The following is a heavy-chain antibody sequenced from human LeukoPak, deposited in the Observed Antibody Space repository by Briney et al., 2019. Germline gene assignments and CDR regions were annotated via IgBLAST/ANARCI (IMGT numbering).Heavy chain of an antibody. J-gene: IGHJ4*02. V-gene: IGHV1-2*02. CDR1: GYTFTGNY. CDR2: INPNSGGT. D-gene: IGHD3-16*01. CDR3: ATQRGSYLWGTDFDY. Sequence: GASVKVSCKASGYTFTGNYMHWVRQAPGQGLEWMGWINPNSGGTNYAQRFQGRVSMTRDTSISTAYMEMSRLRSDDTAVYYCATQRGSYLWGTDFDYWGQGTLVTVSS.